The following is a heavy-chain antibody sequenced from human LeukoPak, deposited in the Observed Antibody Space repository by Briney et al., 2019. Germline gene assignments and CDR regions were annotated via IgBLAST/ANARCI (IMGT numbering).Heavy chain of an antibody. D-gene: IGHD3-10*01. CDR2: MKTDGTRI. V-gene: IGHV3-74*01. J-gene: IGHJ4*02. Sequence: GRSLRLSCAASGFRFSNSWMYWVRQGPGKGPVWVSRMKTDGTRIEYADSVKGRFTISRDNAKNTLFLQMSSLRVKDSAVYYCARGADHGGSYYPDWGQGTRVTVSS. CDR3: ARGADHGGSYYPD. CDR1: GFRFSNSW.